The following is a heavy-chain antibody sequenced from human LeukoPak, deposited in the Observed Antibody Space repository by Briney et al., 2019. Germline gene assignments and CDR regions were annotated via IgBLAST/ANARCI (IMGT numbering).Heavy chain of an antibody. J-gene: IGHJ5*02. CDR3: ARDEGYCSGGSCSPKAYNWFDP. CDR1: GGSISSYY. D-gene: IGHD2-15*01. V-gene: IGHV4-4*07. Sequence: SETLSLTCTVSGGSISSYYWSWIRQPAGKGLEWIGRIYTSGSTNYNPPLKSRVTMSVDTSKNQFSLKLSSVTAADTAVYYCARDEGYCSGGSCSPKAYNWFDPWGQGTLVTVSS. CDR2: IYTSGST.